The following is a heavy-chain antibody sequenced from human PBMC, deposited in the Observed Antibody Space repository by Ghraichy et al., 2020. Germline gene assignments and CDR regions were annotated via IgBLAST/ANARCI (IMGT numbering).Heavy chain of an antibody. D-gene: IGHD3-10*01. V-gene: IGHV1-18*04. CDR2: ISAYNGNT. J-gene: IGHJ6*02. Sequence: ASVKVSCKASGYTFTSYGISWVRQAPGQGLEWMGWISAYNGNTNYAQKLQGRVTMTTDTSTSTAYMELRSLRSDDTAVYYCARPVRGSYSGPYGMDVWGQGTTVTVSS. CDR1: GYTFTSYG. CDR3: ARPVRGSYSGPYGMDV.